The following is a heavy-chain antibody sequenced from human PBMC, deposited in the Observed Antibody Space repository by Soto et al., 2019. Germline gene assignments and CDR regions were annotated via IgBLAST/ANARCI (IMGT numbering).Heavy chain of an antibody. Sequence: ASVKVSCKASGYTFASYFITWVRQAPGQGLEWMGWISAYNGNTNYAQMLQGRVTMTTDTSTATAYMEMRSLRSDDTAVYYCARQNYYSGMDVWGQGTTVTVSS. CDR2: ISAYNGNT. CDR1: GYTFASYF. CDR3: ARQNYYSGMDV. J-gene: IGHJ6*02. V-gene: IGHV1-18*01.